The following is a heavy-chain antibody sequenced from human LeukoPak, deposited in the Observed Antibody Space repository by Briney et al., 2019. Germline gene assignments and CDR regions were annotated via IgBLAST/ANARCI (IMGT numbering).Heavy chain of an antibody. V-gene: IGHV3-7*01. D-gene: IGHD2-8*01. CDR2: IKQDGSEK. Sequence: GGSLRLSCAASGFTFSHYWMSWVRQAPGKGLEWVANIKQDGSEKNYVDSVKGRFTISRDNAKSSLFLQMNDLRAEDTAVYYCAKGGRGNGEVYWGQGTLVTVSS. CDR1: GFTFSHYW. J-gene: IGHJ4*02. CDR3: AKGGRGNGEVY.